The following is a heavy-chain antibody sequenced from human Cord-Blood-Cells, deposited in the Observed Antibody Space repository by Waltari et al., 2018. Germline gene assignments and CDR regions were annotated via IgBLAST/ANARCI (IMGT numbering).Heavy chain of an antibody. CDR2: IYSGGST. V-gene: IGHV3-53*02. CDR1: GFTVSSNY. D-gene: IGHD1-26*01. Sequence: EVQLVETGGGLIQPGGSLRLSCAVSGFTVSSNYMSWVRQAPGKVLEWVSFIYSGGSTYYSDSVKGQFTISRDNSKNTLYLQMNSLRAEDTAVYYCARERGSGSYLDYWGQGTLVTVSS. J-gene: IGHJ4*02. CDR3: ARERGSGSYLDY.